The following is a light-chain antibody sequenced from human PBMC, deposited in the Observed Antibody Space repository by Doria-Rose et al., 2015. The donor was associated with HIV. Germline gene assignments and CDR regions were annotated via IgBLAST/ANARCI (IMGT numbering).Light chain of an antibody. Sequence: DIRLTQSPESLGMSLGERATLNCKSNQSLLYTSKNYLAWYQQKPGQPPKLLIYWASTRQSGVTARFSGSGSGTDFTLTNSSLEAEDVEVYYCQQYYDTPSFGPGTTVDIK. V-gene: IGKV4-1*01. CDR3: QQYYDTPS. CDR1: QSLLYTSKNY. CDR2: WAS. J-gene: IGKJ3*01.